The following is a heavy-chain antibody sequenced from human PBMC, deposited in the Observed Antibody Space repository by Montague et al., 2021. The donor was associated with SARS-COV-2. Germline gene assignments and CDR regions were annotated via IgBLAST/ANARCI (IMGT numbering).Heavy chain of an antibody. CDR3: AGRATPSYGSGCYLFYYAMDV. CDR1: GGSFNSYY. J-gene: IGHJ6*02. CDR2: INHSGST. Sequence: SETLSLTCAVSGGSFNSYYWSWIRQPPGKGLEWIGYINHSGSTIYNPSLKSRVTISIDTSKNQFSLKLNSVTAADTAVYYCAGRATPSYGSGCYLFYYAMDVWGQGTTVTVSS. V-gene: IGHV4-59*01. D-gene: IGHD6-19*01.